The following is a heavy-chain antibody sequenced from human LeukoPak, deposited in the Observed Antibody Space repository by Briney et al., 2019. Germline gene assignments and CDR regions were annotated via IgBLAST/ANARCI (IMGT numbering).Heavy chain of an antibody. CDR2: IWYDGSNK. V-gene: IGHV3-33*01. Sequence: GGSLRLSCAASGFTFSSYGMHWVRQAPGKGLGRVAVIWYDGSNKYYADSVKGRFTISRDNSKNTLYLQMNSLRAEDTAVYYCARGEGYYDSSGYLDYWGQGTLVTVSS. CDR3: ARGEGYYDSSGYLDY. CDR1: GFTFSSYG. D-gene: IGHD3-22*01. J-gene: IGHJ4*02.